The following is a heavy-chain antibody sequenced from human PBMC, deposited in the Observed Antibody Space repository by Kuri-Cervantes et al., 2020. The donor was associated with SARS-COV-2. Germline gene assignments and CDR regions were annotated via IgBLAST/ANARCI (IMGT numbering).Heavy chain of an antibody. Sequence: ASVKVSCKVSGYTFTGYYMHWVRQAPGQGLECVGCINPNSGGTNYAQKFQGWVTMTRYTSISTVYMELSRLRSDDTAVYYCARSTHFRRLVVISQGGAFDIWGQGTMVTVSS. J-gene: IGHJ3*02. CDR3: ARSTHFRRLVVISQGGAFDI. CDR2: INPNSGGT. V-gene: IGHV1-2*04. CDR1: GYTFTGYY. D-gene: IGHD3-9*01.